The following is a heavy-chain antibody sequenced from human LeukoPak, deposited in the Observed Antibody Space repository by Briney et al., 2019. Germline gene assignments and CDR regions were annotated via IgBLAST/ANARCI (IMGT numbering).Heavy chain of an antibody. CDR1: GFTFSSYA. CDR3: ARPGAYCTNGVFYTNAFDI. V-gene: IGHV3-23*01. CDR2: ISGSGGST. Sequence: GGSLRLSCAASGFTFSSYAMSWVRQAPGKGLEWVSAISGSGGSTYYADSVKGRFTISRDNSKNTLYLQMNSLRAEDTAVYYCARPGAYCTNGVFYTNAFDIWGQGTMVTVSS. D-gene: IGHD2-8*01. J-gene: IGHJ3*02.